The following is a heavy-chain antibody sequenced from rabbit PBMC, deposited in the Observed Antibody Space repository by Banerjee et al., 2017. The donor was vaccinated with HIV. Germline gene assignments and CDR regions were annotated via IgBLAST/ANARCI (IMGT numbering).Heavy chain of an antibody. CDR3: ARDTYAGYAAYGYATDL. CDR2: IYTGDGST. Sequence: QEQLEESGGDLVKPEGSLTLTCTASGFSFSSSYWMCWVRQAPGKGLELIACIYTGDGSTYYASWVNGRFTISKTSSTTVTLQMTSLTAADTATYFCARDTYAGYAAYGYATDLWGPGTLVTVS. CDR1: GFSFSSSYW. V-gene: IGHV1S45*01. J-gene: IGHJ2*02. D-gene: IGHD7-1*01.